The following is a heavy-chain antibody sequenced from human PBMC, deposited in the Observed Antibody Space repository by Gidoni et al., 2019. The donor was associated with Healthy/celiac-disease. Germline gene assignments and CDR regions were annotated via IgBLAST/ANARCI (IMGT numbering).Heavy chain of an antibody. CDR1: GFTFGDYA. CDR3: TRGGCSGGSCYSPPDYYYYGMDV. Sequence: EVQLVESGGGLVKPGRSLRLSCTASGFTFGDYAMSWFRQAPGKGLEWVGFIRSKAYGGTTEYAASVKGRFTISRDDSKSIAYLQMNSLKTEDTAVYYCTRGGCSGGSCYSPPDYYYYGMDVWGQGTTVTVSS. J-gene: IGHJ6*02. CDR2: IRSKAYGGTT. D-gene: IGHD2-15*01. V-gene: IGHV3-49*05.